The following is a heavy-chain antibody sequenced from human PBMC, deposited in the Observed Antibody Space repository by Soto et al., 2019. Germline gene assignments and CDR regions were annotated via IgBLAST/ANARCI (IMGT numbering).Heavy chain of an antibody. CDR2: ISWNSGAI. D-gene: IGHD6-19*01. CDR1: GFTFEDYA. J-gene: IGHJ2*01. V-gene: IGHV3-9*01. CDR3: AKGARSGWPWYLAL. Sequence: EVQLVESGGGLVQPGRSLRLSCAVSGFTFEDYAMIWVRQVPGKGLECVSPISWNSGAIDYAASGKGRFTISSDNAKQALYLEMNSLRAEDTALYSCAKGARSGWPWYLALWGRGNLVTVSS.